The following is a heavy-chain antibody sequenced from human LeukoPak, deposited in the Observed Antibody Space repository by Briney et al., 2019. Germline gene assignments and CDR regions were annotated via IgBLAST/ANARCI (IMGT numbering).Heavy chain of an antibody. J-gene: IGHJ1*01. V-gene: IGHV3-11*06. D-gene: IGHD3-22*01. CDR3: ARATYYYDSSGYRHFQH. CDR2: ISSSSSYT. Sequence: PGGSLRLSCAASGSTFSDYYMSWIRQAPGKGLEWVSYISSSSSYTNYADSVKGRFTISRDNAKNSLYLQMNSLRAEDTAVYYCARATYYYDSSGYRHFQHWGQGTLVTVSS. CDR1: GSTFSDYY.